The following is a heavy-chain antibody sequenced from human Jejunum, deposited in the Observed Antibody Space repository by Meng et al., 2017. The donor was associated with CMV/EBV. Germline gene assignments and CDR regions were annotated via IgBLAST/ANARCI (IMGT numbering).Heavy chain of an antibody. J-gene: IGHJ6*02. V-gene: IGHV3-7*01. CDR3: ARQKCGGDCDMDV. Sequence: SGFTFSSSWMNWVRQVPGKGLEWVANIKPDGGERYYVESVKGRFTISRNNAKNSLFLQMDGLRAEDTAVYYCARQKCGGDCDMDVWGQGTTVTVSS. CDR1: GFTFSSSW. D-gene: IGHD2-21*01. CDR2: IKPDGGER.